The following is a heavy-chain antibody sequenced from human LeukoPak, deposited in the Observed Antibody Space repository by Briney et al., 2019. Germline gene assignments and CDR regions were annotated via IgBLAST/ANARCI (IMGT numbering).Heavy chain of an antibody. CDR2: ISGSGGST. CDR1: GFTFRSYA. D-gene: IGHD1-7*01. CDR3: AKIPGYNWNYVDRFDP. J-gene: IGHJ5*02. V-gene: IGHV3-23*01. Sequence: GGSLRLSCAASGFTFRSYAMSWVRHAPGKGLEWVSAISGSGGSTYYADSVKGRFTISRDNPKNTLYLQMNSLRAEDTAVYYCAKIPGYNWNYVDRFDPWGQGTLVTVSS.